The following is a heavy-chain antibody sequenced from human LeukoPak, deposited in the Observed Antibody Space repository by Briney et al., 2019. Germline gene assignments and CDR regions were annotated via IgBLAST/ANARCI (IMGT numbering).Heavy chain of an antibody. CDR1: GFTFRNAW. J-gene: IGHJ4*02. V-gene: IGHV3-15*01. Sequence: PGGSLRLSCAASGFTFRNAWMSWVRQAPGKGLEWVGRIKSQANGGTTDYAAPVKGRFNILRDDSKTTLYLEMHSLKTEDTAVYYSTALGYPQDVGDWGQGSQVTVSS. CDR2: IKSQANGGTT. D-gene: IGHD5-18*01. CDR3: TALGYPQDVGD.